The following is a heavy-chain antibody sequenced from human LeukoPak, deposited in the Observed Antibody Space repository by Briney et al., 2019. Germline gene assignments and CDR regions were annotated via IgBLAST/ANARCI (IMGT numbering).Heavy chain of an antibody. D-gene: IGHD6-19*01. CDR1: GGSFSGYY. Sequence: SETLSLTCAVYGGSFSGYYWSWIRQPPGKGLEWIGEINHSGGTNYNPSLKSRVTISVDTSKNQFSLKLSSVTPEDTAVYYCARVSDSSGWYLDYWGQGTLVTVSS. CDR3: ARVSDSSGWYLDY. CDR2: INHSGGT. J-gene: IGHJ4*02. V-gene: IGHV4-34*01.